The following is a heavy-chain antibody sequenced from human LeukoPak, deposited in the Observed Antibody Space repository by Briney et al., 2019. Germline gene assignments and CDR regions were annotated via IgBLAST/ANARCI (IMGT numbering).Heavy chain of an antibody. CDR3: ARGTYYYDMDV. CDR1: GFTFSCYW. J-gene: IGHJ6*03. CDR2: ISSSGSTI. Sequence: GGSLRLSCAASGFTFSCYWMSWIRQAPGKGLEWVSYISSSGSTIYYADSVKGRFTISRDNAKNSLYLQMNSLRAEDTAVYYCARGTYYYDMDVWGKGTTVTVSS. V-gene: IGHV3-11*01.